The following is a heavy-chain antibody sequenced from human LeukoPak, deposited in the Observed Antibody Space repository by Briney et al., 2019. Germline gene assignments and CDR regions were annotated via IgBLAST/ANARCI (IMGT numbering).Heavy chain of an antibody. Sequence: SETLSLTCTVSGGSISSYYWSWIRQPPGKGLEWIGYIYYSGSTSYNPSLKSRVTISVDTSKNQFSLRLSSVTAADTAVYYCARGWYYVDYWGQGTLVTVSS. CDR3: ARGWYYVDY. D-gene: IGHD6-19*01. V-gene: IGHV4-59*01. CDR1: GGSISSYY. CDR2: IYYSGST. J-gene: IGHJ4*02.